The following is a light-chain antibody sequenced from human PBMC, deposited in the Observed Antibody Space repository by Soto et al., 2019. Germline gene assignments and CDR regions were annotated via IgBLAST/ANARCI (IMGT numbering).Light chain of an antibody. CDR3: CSYAGSRV. CDR2: EGS. Sequence: QSALTQPASVSGSPGQSITISCTGTSSDVGSYNLVSWNQQHPGKAPKLMIYEGSKRPSGVSNRFSGSKSGNTASLTISGLQAEDEADYYCCSYAGSRVFGTGTKVTVL. CDR1: SSDVGSYNL. V-gene: IGLV2-23*01. J-gene: IGLJ1*01.